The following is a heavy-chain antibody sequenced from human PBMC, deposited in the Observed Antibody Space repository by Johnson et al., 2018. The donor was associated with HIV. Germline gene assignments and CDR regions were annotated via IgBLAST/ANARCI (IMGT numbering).Heavy chain of an antibody. D-gene: IGHD1-26*01. V-gene: IGHV3-48*03. Sequence: VQLVESGGGLVQAGGSLRLSCGASAFTFSSYDMNWVRQAPGKGLEWVSYISSRATTIYYADSVKGRFTISRDNAKNSLYLQMNSLRAEDTAVYYCARFPPGGNYYFDIWGQGTMVTVSS. CDR1: AFTFSSYD. CDR2: ISSRATTI. J-gene: IGHJ3*02. CDR3: ARFPPGGNYYFDI.